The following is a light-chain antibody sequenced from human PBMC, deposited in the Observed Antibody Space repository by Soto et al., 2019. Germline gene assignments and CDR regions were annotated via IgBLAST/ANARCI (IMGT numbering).Light chain of an antibody. J-gene: IGLJ7*01. CDR2: AVS. V-gene: IGLV2-14*01. CDR3: SSYTSSSTLGV. CDR1: SSDVGGYNY. Sequence: QPVLTQPASVSGSPGQSITISCTGTSSDVGGYNYVSWYQQHPGKAPKLLIYAVSNRPSGVSNRFSGSKSGNTASLTISGLQAEDDADYYCSSYTSSSTLGVFGTGTQLTVL.